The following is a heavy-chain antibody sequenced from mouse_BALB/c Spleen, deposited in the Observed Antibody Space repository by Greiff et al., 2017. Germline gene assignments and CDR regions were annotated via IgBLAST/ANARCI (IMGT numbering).Heavy chain of an antibody. CDR3: ARDMDCGSLYWYFDV. D-gene: IGHD1-1*01. CDR1: GFTFTDYY. V-gene: IGHV7-3*02. J-gene: IGHJ1*01. CDR2: IRNKANGYTT. Sequence: EVQLVESGGGLVQPGGSLRLSCATSGFTFTDYYMSWVRQPPGKALEWLGFIRNKANGYTTEYSASVKGRFTISRDNSQSILYLQMNTLRAEDSATYYGARDMDCGSLYWYFDVWGAGTTVTVSS.